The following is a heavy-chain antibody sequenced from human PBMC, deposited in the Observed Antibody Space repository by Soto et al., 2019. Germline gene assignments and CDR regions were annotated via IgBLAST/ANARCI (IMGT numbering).Heavy chain of an antibody. CDR3: ARGLLDSSGYTGCYFDY. CDR1: GGSISNDY. J-gene: IGHJ4*02. D-gene: IGHD3-22*01. CDR2: IYYRGST. Sequence: PSETLSLTCTVSGGSISNDYWTWIRQPPGKGLEWIGYIYYRGSTNYNPSLKSRVTISLDTSKNQFSLKLSSVTAADTAVYYCARGLLDSSGYTGCYFDYWGQGTLVTVSS. V-gene: IGHV4-59*01.